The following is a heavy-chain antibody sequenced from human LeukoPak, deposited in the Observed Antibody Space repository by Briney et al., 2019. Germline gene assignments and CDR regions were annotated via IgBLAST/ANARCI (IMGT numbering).Heavy chain of an antibody. D-gene: IGHD6-13*01. V-gene: IGHV3-33*01. CDR1: GFTFSSYG. CDR2: IWYDGSNK. Sequence: GGSLRLSCAASGFTFSSYGMHWVRQAPGKGLEWVAVIWYDGSNKYYADSVKGRFTISRDNSKNMLYLQMNSLRAEDTAVYYCARSPPADYSSSWYFPSVYYFDYWGQGTLVTVSS. J-gene: IGHJ4*02. CDR3: ARSPPADYSSSWYFPSVYYFDY.